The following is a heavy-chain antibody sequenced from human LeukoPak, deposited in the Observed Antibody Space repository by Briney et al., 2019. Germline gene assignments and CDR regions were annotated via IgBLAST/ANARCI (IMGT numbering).Heavy chain of an antibody. CDR3: ATMPLRFLEWLPPADI. Sequence: PGGSLRLSCAASGFTFSSYWMNWVRQAPGKGLEWVSSISSSSSYIYYADSVKGRFTISRDNAKNSLYLQMNSLRAEDTAVYYCATMPLRFLEWLPPADIWGQGTMVTVSS. J-gene: IGHJ3*02. CDR1: GFTFSSYW. V-gene: IGHV3-21*01. CDR2: ISSSSSYI. D-gene: IGHD3-3*01.